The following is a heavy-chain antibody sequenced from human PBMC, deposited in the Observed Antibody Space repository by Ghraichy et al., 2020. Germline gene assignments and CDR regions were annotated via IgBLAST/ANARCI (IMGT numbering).Heavy chain of an antibody. J-gene: IGHJ4*02. D-gene: IGHD2-2*01. CDR1: GFTFSSHA. V-gene: IGHV3-30-3*01. Sequence: GGSLRLSCADSGFTFSSHAMHWVRQAPGKGLEWVALISYDGSNKYYADSVKGRFTISRDNSKNTLYLQMNSLRAEDTAVYYCARDKGVGGMWSCSSASCKGPFDYWGQGTLVTVSS. CDR3: ARDKGVGGMWSCSSASCKGPFDY. CDR2: ISYDGSNK.